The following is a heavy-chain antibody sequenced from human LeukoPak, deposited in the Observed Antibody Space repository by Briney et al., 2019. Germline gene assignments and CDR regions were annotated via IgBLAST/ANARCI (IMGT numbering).Heavy chain of an antibody. CDR3: ARQSGSSDDAFDI. J-gene: IGHJ3*02. V-gene: IGHV4-39*01. CDR2: IYYSGST. CDR1: GGSISSSSYY. D-gene: IGHD1-26*01. Sequence: SETLSLTYTVSGGSISSSSYYWGWIRQPPGKGLEWIGSIYYSGSTYYNPSLKSRVTISVDTSKNQFSLKLSSVTAADTAVYYCARQSGSSDDAFDIWGQGTMVTVSS.